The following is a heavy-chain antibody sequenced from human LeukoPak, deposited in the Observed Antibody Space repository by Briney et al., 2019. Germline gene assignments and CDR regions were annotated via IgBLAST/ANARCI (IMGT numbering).Heavy chain of an antibody. CDR3: ARTWTYSHGYPGRVEGYYFDY. D-gene: IGHD5-18*01. CDR2: ISAYNGNT. J-gene: IGHJ4*02. Sequence: ASVKVSCKASGYTFTNYGISWVRQAPGQGLEWLGWISAYNGNTNYAQKLQGRVTMTTDTSTSTAYMELRSLRSDDTAVYYCARTWTYSHGYPGRVEGYYFDYWGQGTLVTVSS. V-gene: IGHV1-18*04. CDR1: GYTFTNYG.